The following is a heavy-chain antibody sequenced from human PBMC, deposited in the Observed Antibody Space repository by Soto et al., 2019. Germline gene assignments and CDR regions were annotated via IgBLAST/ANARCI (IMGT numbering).Heavy chain of an antibody. CDR1: GDTFTSYA. D-gene: IGHD6-13*01. CDR3: ARDRYSSSWYVGALDY. Sequence: QVQLVQSGAEVKKPGASVKSSCRASGDTFTSYAIYWVRQAPGQRLEWMGWINAGNGNTRYSQKFQDRVTINRDTSASTVYMELNSLRSEDTAVYYCARDRYSSSWYVGALDYWGQGSLVTVSS. V-gene: IGHV1-3*01. CDR2: INAGNGNT. J-gene: IGHJ4*02.